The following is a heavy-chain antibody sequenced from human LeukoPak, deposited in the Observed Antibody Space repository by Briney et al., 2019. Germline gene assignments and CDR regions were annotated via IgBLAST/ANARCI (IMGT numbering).Heavy chain of an antibody. CDR2: IYTSGST. J-gene: IGHJ3*02. V-gene: IGHV4-61*02. Sequence: SETLSLTCTDSGGSISSGSYYWSWIRQPAGKGLEWIGRIYTSGSTNYNPSLKSRVTISVDMSKNQFSLKLSSVTAADTAVYYCARYYDSSGYYLHDAFDIWGQGTMVTVSS. D-gene: IGHD3-22*01. CDR3: ARYYDSSGYYLHDAFDI. CDR1: GGSISSGSYY.